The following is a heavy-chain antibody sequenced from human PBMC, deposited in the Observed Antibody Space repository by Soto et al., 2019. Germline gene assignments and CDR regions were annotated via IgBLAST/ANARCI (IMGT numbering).Heavy chain of an antibody. CDR1: GDSIKSRNYY. CDR3: AREGTANGSLDY. CDR2: VSSGGSP. V-gene: IGHV4-39*07. D-gene: IGHD2-8*01. J-gene: IGHJ4*02. Sequence: SLTCPVSGDSIKSRNYYWGWIRQPPGKGLEWMGSVSSGGSPHYNPSLKSRVTISVDTSKNQFSLKLSSVTAADTAVYYCAREGTANGSLDYWGQGTLVTVSS.